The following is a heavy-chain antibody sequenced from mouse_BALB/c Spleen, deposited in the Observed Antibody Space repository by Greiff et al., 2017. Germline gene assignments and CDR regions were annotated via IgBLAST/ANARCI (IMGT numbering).Heavy chain of an antibody. Sequence: EVQGVESGGGLVKPGGSLKLSCAASGFTFSSYAMSWVRQSPEKRLEWVAEISSGGSYTYYPDTVPGRFTISRDNAKNTLYLEMSSLRSEDTAMYYCARANLDYWGQGTTLTVSS. CDR2: ISSGGSYT. V-gene: IGHV5-9-4*01. J-gene: IGHJ2*01. CDR1: GFTFSSYA. CDR3: ARANLDY.